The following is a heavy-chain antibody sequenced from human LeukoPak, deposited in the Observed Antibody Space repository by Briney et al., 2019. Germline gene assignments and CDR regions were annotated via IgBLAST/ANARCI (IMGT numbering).Heavy chain of an antibody. CDR1: GLTFSDYY. CDR2: ISSSGATI. V-gene: IGHV3-11*04. CDR3: AAGAMALIDY. J-gene: IGHJ4*02. D-gene: IGHD5-18*01. Sequence: GGSLRLSCAASGLTFSDYYMSWIRQAPGKGLEWVSYISSSGATIHYADSVKGRFTISRDNAKKSLYLQMNSLRAEDTAVYYCAAGAMALIDYWGQGTLVTVSS.